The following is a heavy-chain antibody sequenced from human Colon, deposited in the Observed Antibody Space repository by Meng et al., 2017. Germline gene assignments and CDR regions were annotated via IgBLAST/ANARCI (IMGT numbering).Heavy chain of an antibody. CDR1: GFPFSSYA. J-gene: IGHJ3*02. V-gene: IGHV3-30*01. D-gene: IGHD3-10*01. Sequence: GESLRLSCAASGFPFSSYAMHWVRQAPGKGLEWVAVISYDGSNKYYADSVKGRFTIARDNSKTTLYLQMISLRGEDTAVYYCARGNFPRITIVRGATSAFDIWGQGTMVTVSS. CDR2: ISYDGSNK. CDR3: ARGNFPRITIVRGATSAFDI.